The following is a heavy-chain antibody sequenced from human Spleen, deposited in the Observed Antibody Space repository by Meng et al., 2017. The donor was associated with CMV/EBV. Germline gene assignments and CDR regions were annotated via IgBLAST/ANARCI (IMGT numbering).Heavy chain of an antibody. CDR1: GFTFSTYT. CDR3: ARERLYQPLWGDALDI. V-gene: IGHV3-21*01. CDR2: ISSSRSYI. J-gene: IGHJ3*02. D-gene: IGHD2-2*01. Sequence: GESLKIPCAPSGFTFSTYTLHWVRQAPGKGLEWVASISSSRSYINYADSVKGRFTISRDNAKNSLYLQLSSLRADDTAVYYCARERLYQPLWGDALDIWGQGTMVTVSS.